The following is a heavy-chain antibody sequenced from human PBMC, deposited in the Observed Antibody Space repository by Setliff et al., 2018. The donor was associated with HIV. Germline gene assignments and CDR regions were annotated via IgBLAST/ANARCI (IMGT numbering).Heavy chain of an antibody. Sequence: PWETLSLTCTVSGYSISSGYYWGWIRQPPGKGLEWIGSIYHSGSTYYNPSLKSRVTISVDTSKNQFSLKLSSVTAADTAVYYCARAGAVADPFDYWGQGTLVTVSS. CDR2: IYHSGST. CDR3: ARAGAVADPFDY. V-gene: IGHV4-38-2*02. D-gene: IGHD6-19*01. J-gene: IGHJ4*02. CDR1: GYSISSGYY.